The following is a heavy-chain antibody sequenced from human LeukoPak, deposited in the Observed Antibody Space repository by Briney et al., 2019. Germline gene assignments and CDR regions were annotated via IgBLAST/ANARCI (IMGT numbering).Heavy chain of an antibody. Sequence: GGSLRLSCAASGFTFSSYSMNWVRQAPGKGLEWVSYISSSSSTIYYADSVKGRFTISRDNAKNTLYLQMNSLRAEDTAVYYCARSMVTIPIPGGYWGRGTLVTVSS. V-gene: IGHV3-48*04. CDR1: GFTFSSYS. CDR3: ARSMVTIPIPGGY. D-gene: IGHD5-24*01. J-gene: IGHJ4*02. CDR2: ISSSSSTI.